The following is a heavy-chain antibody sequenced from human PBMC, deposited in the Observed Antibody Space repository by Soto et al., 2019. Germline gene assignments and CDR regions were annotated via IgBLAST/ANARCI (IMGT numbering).Heavy chain of an antibody. CDR2: IYYSGST. Sequence: SETLSLTCTVSGGSVSSGSYYWSWIRQPPGKGLEWIGYIYYSGSTNYNPSLKSRVTISVDTSKNQFSLELSSVTAADTAVYYCARAPWDTAMVTWGQGTLVTVAS. CDR3: ARAPWDTAMVT. V-gene: IGHV4-61*01. CDR1: GGSVSSGSYY. J-gene: IGHJ4*02. D-gene: IGHD5-18*01.